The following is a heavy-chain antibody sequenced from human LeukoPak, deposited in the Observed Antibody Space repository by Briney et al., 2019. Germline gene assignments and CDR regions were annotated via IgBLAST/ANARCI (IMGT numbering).Heavy chain of an antibody. V-gene: IGHV3-9*01. CDR2: ISWNSGSI. CDR3: AKDIEDGDYLYDAFDI. Sequence: GRSLRLSCAASGFTFDDYAMHWVRQAPGKGLEWVSGISWNSGSIGYADSVKGRFTISRDNAKNSLYLQMNSLRAEDTALYYCAKDIEDGDYLYDAFDIWGQGTMVTVSS. CDR1: GFTFDDYA. D-gene: IGHD4-17*01. J-gene: IGHJ3*02.